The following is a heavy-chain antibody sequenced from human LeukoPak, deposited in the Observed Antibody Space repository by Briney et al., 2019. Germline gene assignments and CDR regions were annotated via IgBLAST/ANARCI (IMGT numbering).Heavy chain of an antibody. CDR1: GFTFSSYS. CDR2: ISSSSSYI. CDR3: ARSPHYGDYCLDY. D-gene: IGHD4-17*01. J-gene: IGHJ4*02. Sequence: GGSLRLSCAASGFTFSSYSMNWVRQAPGKGLEWASSISSSSSYIYYADSVKGRFTISRDNAKNSLYLQMNSLRAEDTAVYYCARSPHYGDYCLDYWGQGTLVTVSS. V-gene: IGHV3-21*01.